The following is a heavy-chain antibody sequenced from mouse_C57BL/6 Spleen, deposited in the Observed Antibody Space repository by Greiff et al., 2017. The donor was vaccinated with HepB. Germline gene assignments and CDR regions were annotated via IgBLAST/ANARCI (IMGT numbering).Heavy chain of an antibody. J-gene: IGHJ3*01. CDR1: GYTFTSYW. CDR3: SSMVAYYSAWLAY. CDR2: INPSNGGT. V-gene: IGHV1-53*01. Sequence: QVQLQQPGTELVKPGASVKLSCKASGYTFTSYWMHWVKQRPGQGLEWIGNINPSNGGTNYNEKFKSKATLTVDKSSSTAYMQLSSLTSEDCAVYYCSSMVAYYSAWLAYWGQGTLVTVSA. D-gene: IGHD1-1*01.